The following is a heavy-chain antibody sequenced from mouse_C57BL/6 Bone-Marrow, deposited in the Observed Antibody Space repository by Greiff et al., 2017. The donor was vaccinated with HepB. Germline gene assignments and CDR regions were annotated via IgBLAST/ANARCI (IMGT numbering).Heavy chain of an antibody. V-gene: IGHV5-6*02. CDR3: ARRNYYGSSYENYAMDY. J-gene: IGHJ4*01. Sequence: EVKLVESGGDLVKPGGSLKLSCAASGFTFSSYGMSWVRQTPDKRLEWVATISSGGSYTYYPDSVKGRFTISRDNAKNTLYLQMSSLKSEDTAMYYCARRNYYGSSYENYAMDYWGQGTSVTVSS. CDR1: GFTFSSYG. D-gene: IGHD1-1*01. CDR2: ISSGGSYT.